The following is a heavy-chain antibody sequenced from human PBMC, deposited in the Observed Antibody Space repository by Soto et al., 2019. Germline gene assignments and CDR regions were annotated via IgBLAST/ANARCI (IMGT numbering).Heavy chain of an antibody. D-gene: IGHD1-20*01. V-gene: IGHV1-69*02. CDR1: RGTFSSYT. J-gene: IGHJ4*02. CDR3: TRGGRANNWNDGNFEY. Sequence: QVHLVQSGAEVKKPGSSVKVSCRAPRGTFSSYTINWVRQAPGQGLEWMGRVVPKIGSINCVRKFQGRLTQTADKSTRTALLELSSLRPEDTAVYYCTRGGRANNWNDGNFEYWGQGTQVTVSS. CDR2: VVPKIGSI.